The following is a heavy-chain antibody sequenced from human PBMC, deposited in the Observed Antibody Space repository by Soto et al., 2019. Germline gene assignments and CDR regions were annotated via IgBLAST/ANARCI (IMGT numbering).Heavy chain of an antibody. CDR3: ARDRFWYYYDSSGYGGPFDY. D-gene: IGHD3-22*01. V-gene: IGHV1-69*13. J-gene: IGHJ4*02. CDR1: GGSFSVYA. Sequence: SPLKRSCKASGGSFSVYASSWGRNAPEQGLEWMGGIIPIFGTANYAQKFQGRVTITADESTSTAYMELSSLRSEDTAVYYCARDRFWYYYDSSGYGGPFDYWGQGTLVTVSS. CDR2: IIPIFGTA.